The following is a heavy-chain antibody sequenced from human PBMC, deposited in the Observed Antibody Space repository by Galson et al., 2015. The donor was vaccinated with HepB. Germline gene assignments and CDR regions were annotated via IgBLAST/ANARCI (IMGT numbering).Heavy chain of an antibody. J-gene: IGHJ4*02. CDR3: AKGFTMVRGVTIFDY. D-gene: IGHD3-10*01. CDR1: GFTFSSYA. CDR2: ISGSGGST. Sequence: SLRLSCAASGFTFSSYAMSWVRQAPGKGLEWVSAISGSGGSTYYADSVKGRFTISRDNSKNTLYLQMNSLRAEDTAVYYCAKGFTMVRGVTIFDYWGQGTLVTVSS. V-gene: IGHV3-23*01.